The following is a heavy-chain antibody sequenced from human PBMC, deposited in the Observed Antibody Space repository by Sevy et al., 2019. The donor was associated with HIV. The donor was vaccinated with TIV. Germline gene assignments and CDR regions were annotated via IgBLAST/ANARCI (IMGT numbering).Heavy chain of an antibody. Sequence: SETLSLTCTVSGGSISSSSYYWGWIRQPPGKGLEWIGSIYYSGNTYYNPSLKSRVTISVDTSKNQFSLKLSSVTAADTAVYYCARLDFWSGYPYFDYWGQGTLVTVSS. V-gene: IGHV4-39*01. CDR3: ARLDFWSGYPYFDY. J-gene: IGHJ4*02. CDR1: GGSISSSSYY. CDR2: IYYSGNT. D-gene: IGHD3-3*01.